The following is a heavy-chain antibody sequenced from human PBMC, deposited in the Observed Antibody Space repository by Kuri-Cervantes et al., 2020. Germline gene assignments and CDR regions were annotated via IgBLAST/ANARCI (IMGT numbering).Heavy chain of an antibody. CDR2: ISYDGSNK. D-gene: IGHD2-2*01. CDR3: ARDPIDQLLSSKDWYFDL. V-gene: IGHV3-30-3*01. CDR1: GFTFSSYA. J-gene: IGHJ2*01. Sequence: GGSLKISCAASGFTFSSYAMHWVRQAPGKGLEWVAVISYDGSNKYYADSVKGRFTISRDNSKNTLYLQMNSLRAEDTAVYYCARDPIDQLLSSKDWYFDLWGRGTLVTVSS.